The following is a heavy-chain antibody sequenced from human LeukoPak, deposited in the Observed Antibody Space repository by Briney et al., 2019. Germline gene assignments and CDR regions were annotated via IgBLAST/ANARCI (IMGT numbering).Heavy chain of an antibody. CDR3: AREDSSGWLYFDY. CDR2: IYYSGST. Sequence: SETLSLTCTVSGGSISSYYWSWIRQPPGKGLEWIGYIYYSGSTNYNPSLKSRVTISVDTSKNQFSLKLSSVTAADTAVYYCAREDSSGWLYFDYWGQGTLVTVSS. CDR1: GGSISSYY. V-gene: IGHV4-59*01. D-gene: IGHD6-19*01. J-gene: IGHJ4*02.